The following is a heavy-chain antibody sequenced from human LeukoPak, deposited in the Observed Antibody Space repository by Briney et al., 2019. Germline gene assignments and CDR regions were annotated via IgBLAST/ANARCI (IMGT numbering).Heavy chain of an antibody. CDR3: ARDGGIAAAAGYYFDY. V-gene: IGHV1-46*01. D-gene: IGHD6-13*01. CDR1: GYTFTSYY. Sequence: GASVKVSCKASGYTFTSYYMRWVRQAPGQGLEWMGIINPSGGSTSYAQKFQGRVTMTRDTSTSTVYMELSSLRSEDTAVYYCARDGGIAAAAGYYFDYWGQGTLVTVSS. J-gene: IGHJ4*02. CDR2: INPSGGST.